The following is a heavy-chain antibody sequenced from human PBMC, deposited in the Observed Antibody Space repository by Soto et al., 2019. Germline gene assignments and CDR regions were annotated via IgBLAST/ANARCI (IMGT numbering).Heavy chain of an antibody. V-gene: IGHV5-51*01. CDR1: VYSFTVYW. D-gene: IGHD1-7*01. J-gene: IGHJ4*02. Sequence: GESLKISCGGSVYSFTVYWIARVRQMPGKGLEWMGIIYPGDSDTRYSPSFQGQVTISADKSSSTVYLQWRSLKASDTAIYSCARQDGAANYHLDHWGQGTLVTVSS. CDR2: IYPGDSDT. CDR3: ARQDGAANYHLDH.